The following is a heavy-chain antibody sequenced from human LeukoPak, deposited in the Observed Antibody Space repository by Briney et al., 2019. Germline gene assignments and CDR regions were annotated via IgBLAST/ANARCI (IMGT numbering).Heavy chain of an antibody. CDR3: ARDDYDFWSGSNPLLDY. D-gene: IGHD3-3*01. CDR2: ISSSGSTI. Sequence: GGSLRLSCAASGFNFIDYHMTWIRQAPGKGLECIAYISSSGSTIFYRDSVKGRFTISRDNAKNSLYLQMNSLRAEDTAVHYCARDDYDFWSGSNPLLDYWGQGTLVTVSS. J-gene: IGHJ4*02. V-gene: IGHV3-11*04. CDR1: GFNFIDYH.